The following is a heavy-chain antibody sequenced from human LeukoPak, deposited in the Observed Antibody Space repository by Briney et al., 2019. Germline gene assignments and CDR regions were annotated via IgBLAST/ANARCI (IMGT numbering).Heavy chain of an antibody. D-gene: IGHD6-13*01. Sequence: SETLSLTCAVYGGSFSGYYWSWIRQPPGKGLEWIGEINHSGSTNYNPSLKSRVTISVDTSKNQFSLKLSSVTAADAAVYYCARAGYSSSWYYYYYYGMDVRGQGTTVTVSS. J-gene: IGHJ6*02. CDR1: GGSFSGYY. V-gene: IGHV4-34*01. CDR3: ARAGYSSSWYYYYYYGMDV. CDR2: INHSGST.